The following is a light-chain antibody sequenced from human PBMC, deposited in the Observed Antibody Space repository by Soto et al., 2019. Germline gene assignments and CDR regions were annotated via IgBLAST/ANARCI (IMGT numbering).Light chain of an antibody. Sequence: EVVLTQSPGTLSLSPGERATLSCRASQSVSNNYLAWYQQKPGQAPRLVIFGSSDRATGIPDRFSGSGSGTDFTLTISRLEPEDFAVYYCQQYGSSPTYTFGQGTKLEIK. V-gene: IGKV3-20*01. CDR2: GSS. CDR1: QSVSNNY. CDR3: QQYGSSPTYT. J-gene: IGKJ2*01.